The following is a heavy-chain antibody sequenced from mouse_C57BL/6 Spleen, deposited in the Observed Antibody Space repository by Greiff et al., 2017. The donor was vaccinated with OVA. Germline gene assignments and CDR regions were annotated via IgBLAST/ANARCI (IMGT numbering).Heavy chain of an antibody. V-gene: IGHV1-55*01. CDR1: GYTFTSYW. D-gene: IGHD1-1*01. CDR3: AREGDYYGSIYAKDY. J-gene: IGHJ4*01. CDR2: IYPGSGRT. Sequence: QVQLQQPGAELVKPGASVKMSCKASGYTFTSYWLTWVKQRPGQGLEWIGDIYPGSGRTNYNEKFKSKATLTVDTSSSTAYMQLSSLTSEDSAVYYCAREGDYYGSIYAKDYWGQGTSVTVSS.